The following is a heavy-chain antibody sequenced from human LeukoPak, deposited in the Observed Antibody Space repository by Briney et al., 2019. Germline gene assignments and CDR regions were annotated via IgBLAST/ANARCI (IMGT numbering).Heavy chain of an antibody. CDR2: INPNSGDT. V-gene: IGHV1-2*02. CDR1: GYPFTAYY. CDR3: ARGLEWLTRRHTWFDP. J-gene: IGHJ5*02. Sequence: ASVKVSCTGSGYPFTAYYMHWVRQAPGQGLEWMGWINPNSGDTDYAQKLQGRVTMTRDTSISTGYMEVSRLRSDDTAVDDCARGLEWLTRRHTWFDPWGQGTLVTVSS. D-gene: IGHD3-3*01.